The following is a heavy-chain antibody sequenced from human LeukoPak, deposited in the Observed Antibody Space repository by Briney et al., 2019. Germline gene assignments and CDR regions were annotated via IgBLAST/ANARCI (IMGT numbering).Heavy chain of an antibody. Sequence: PGGSLRLSCAASGFTFSSYAMSWVRQAPGKGLEWVSAISGSGGSTYYADSVKGRFTISRDNSKNTLYLQMNSLRAEDTAVYYCAKLSDYYGSGSYHDYWGQGTLVTVSS. CDR2: ISGSGGST. CDR1: GFTFSSYA. CDR3: AKLSDYYGSGSYHDY. J-gene: IGHJ4*02. V-gene: IGHV3-23*01. D-gene: IGHD3-10*01.